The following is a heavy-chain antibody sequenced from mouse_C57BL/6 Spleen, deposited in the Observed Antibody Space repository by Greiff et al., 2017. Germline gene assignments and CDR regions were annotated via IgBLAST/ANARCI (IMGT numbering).Heavy chain of an antibody. CDR3: ARGDYGSSYALYWYFDV. V-gene: IGHV5-4*01. CDR2: ISDGGSYT. Sequence: EVQGVESGGGLVKPGGSLKLSCAASGFTFSSYALSWVRQTPEKRLEWVATISDGGSYTYYPDNVKGRFTISRDNAKNNLYLQMSHLKSEDTAMYYCARGDYGSSYALYWYFDVWGTGTTVTVSS. D-gene: IGHD1-1*01. CDR1: GFTFSSYA. J-gene: IGHJ1*03.